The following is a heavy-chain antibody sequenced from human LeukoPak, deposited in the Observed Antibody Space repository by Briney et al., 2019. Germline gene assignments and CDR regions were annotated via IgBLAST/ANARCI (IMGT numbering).Heavy chain of an antibody. Sequence: ASVKVSCKASGGTFSSYAISWVRQAPGQGLEWMGRIIPIFGIANYAQKFQGRVTITADKSTSTAYMELSSLRSEDTAVYYCASSSGSRDGYNWGLFDYWGQGTLVTVSS. CDR3: ASSSGSRDGYNWGLFDY. CDR2: IIPIFGIA. V-gene: IGHV1-69*04. J-gene: IGHJ4*02. CDR1: GGTFSSYA. D-gene: IGHD5-24*01.